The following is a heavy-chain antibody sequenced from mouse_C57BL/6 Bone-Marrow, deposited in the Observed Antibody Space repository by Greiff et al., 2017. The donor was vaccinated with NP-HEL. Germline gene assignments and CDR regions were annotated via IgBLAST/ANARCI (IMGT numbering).Heavy chain of an antibody. V-gene: IGHV1-63*01. J-gene: IGHJ2*01. CDR3: ARGRLSPFDY. CDR1: GYTFTNYW. CDR2: IYPGGGYT. Sequence: VQVVESGAELVRPGTSVKMSCKASGYTFTNYWIGWAKQRPGHGLEWIGDIYPGGGYTNYNEKFKGKATLTADKSSSTAYMQFSSLTSEDSAIYYCARGRLSPFDYWGQGTTLTVSS. D-gene: IGHD1-2*01.